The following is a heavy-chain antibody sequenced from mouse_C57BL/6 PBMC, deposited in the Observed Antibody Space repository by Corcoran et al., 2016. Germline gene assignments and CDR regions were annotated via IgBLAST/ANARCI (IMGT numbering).Heavy chain of an antibody. CDR1: GYTFTDYY. J-gene: IGHJ3*01. CDR2: INPNNGGT. CDR3: APIYGYWFAY. Sequence: EVQLQQSGPELVKPGASVKISCKASGYTFTDYYMNWVKQSHGKSLEWIGDINPNNGGTSYNQKFKGKATLTVDKSSSTAYMELRSLTSEDSAVYYCAPIYGYWFAYWGQGTLVTVSA. V-gene: IGHV1-26*01. D-gene: IGHD2-2*01.